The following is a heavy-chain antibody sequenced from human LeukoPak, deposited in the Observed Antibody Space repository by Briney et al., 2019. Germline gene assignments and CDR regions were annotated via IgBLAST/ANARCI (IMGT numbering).Heavy chain of an antibody. J-gene: IGHJ4*02. CDR1: GFTFSSYG. V-gene: IGHV3-30*18. CDR2: ISYDGSNK. Sequence: GGSLRLSCAASGFTFSSYGMHWVRQAPGKGLEWVAVISYDGSNKYYADSVKGRFTISRDNSKNTLYLQMNSLRAEDTAVYYCAKSFPAAGTFGDYWGQGTLVTVSS. D-gene: IGHD6-13*01. CDR3: AKSFPAAGTFGDY.